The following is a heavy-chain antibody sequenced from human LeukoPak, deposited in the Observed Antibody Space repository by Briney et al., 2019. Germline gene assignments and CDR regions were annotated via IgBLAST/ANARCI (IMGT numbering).Heavy chain of an antibody. Sequence: NTSETLSLTCTVSGASTSSYYWSWIRQPPGKGLEWIGYISYSGSTNYNPSLKSRVTISADTSKNQVSLTLSSVTAADTAVYYCARHPELYFFDYWGQGTLVTVSS. CDR3: ARHPELYFFDY. D-gene: IGHD3-10*01. CDR2: ISYSGST. J-gene: IGHJ4*02. V-gene: IGHV4-59*08. CDR1: GASTSSYY.